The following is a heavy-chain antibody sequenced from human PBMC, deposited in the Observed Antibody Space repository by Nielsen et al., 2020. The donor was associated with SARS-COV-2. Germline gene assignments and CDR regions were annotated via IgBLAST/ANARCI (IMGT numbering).Heavy chain of an antibody. CDR1: GFTFGSYA. CDR3: ATFPSRTVFHD. D-gene: IGHD3/OR15-3a*01. Sequence: GESLKISCAASGFTFGSYAMSWVRQAPGRGLEWVSAISNSGNSTYYADSVKGRFTISRDNSKSTLYLQVSNLRAEDTAVYYCATFPSRTVFHDWGQGTLVTVSS. V-gene: IGHV3-23*01. J-gene: IGHJ4*02. CDR2: ISNSGNST.